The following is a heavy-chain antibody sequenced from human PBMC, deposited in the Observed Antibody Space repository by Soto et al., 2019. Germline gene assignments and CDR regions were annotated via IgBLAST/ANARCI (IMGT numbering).Heavy chain of an antibody. CDR3: ERTTGTASYYYMEV. CDR2: ISTYNGNT. D-gene: IGHD4-17*01. V-gene: IGHV1-18*01. J-gene: IGHJ6*03. Sequence: ASVKVPCKASGYTFTIYGFTWMHQSPGQGLEWLGWISTYNGNTKYAQKVQGRLTMTTDTSTSTANMELTSLRSDDTALYYCERTTGTASYYYMEVWVKGSTVTVSS. CDR1: GYTFTIYG.